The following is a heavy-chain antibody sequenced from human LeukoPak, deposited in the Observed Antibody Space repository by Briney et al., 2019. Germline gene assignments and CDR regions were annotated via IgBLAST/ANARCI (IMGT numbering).Heavy chain of an antibody. CDR3: ATVVRYYYDSNGSDWYFDL. D-gene: IGHD3-22*01. CDR1: GYTLTELS. J-gene: IGHJ2*01. CDR2: FDLEHGET. Sequence: ASVKVSCKVSGYTLTELSIHWVRQAPRKELEWMGGFDLEHGETIYEQKFQGRVTMTEDTFSDTAYMELSRLRSEDTAVYYCATVVRYYYDSNGSDWYFDLWGRGTLATVSS. V-gene: IGHV1-24*01.